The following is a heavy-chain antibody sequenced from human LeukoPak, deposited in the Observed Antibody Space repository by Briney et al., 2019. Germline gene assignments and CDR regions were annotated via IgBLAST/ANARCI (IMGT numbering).Heavy chain of an antibody. J-gene: IGHJ6*02. CDR3: ARVGDGSGSYYNLPYYYYGMDV. CDR2: ITPIFGTA. Sequence: SVKVSCKASGGTFSSYAISWVRQAPGQGLEWMGGITPIFGTANYAQKFQGRVTITADESTSTAYMELSSLRSEDTAVYYCARVGDGSGSYYNLPYYYYGMDVWGQGTTVTVSS. D-gene: IGHD3-10*01. V-gene: IGHV1-69*01. CDR1: GGTFSSYA.